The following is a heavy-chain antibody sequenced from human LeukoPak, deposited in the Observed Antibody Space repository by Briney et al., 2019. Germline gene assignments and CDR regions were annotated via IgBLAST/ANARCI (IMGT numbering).Heavy chain of an antibody. CDR2: INHSGST. V-gene: IGHV4-34*01. Sequence: SETLSLTCAVYGGSFSGYYWSWIRQPPGKGLEWIGEINHSGSTNYNPSLKSRVTISVDTSKNQFSLKLSPVTAADTAVYYCARGRVAARTFDPWGQGTLVTVSS. CDR3: ARGRVAARTFDP. CDR1: GGSFSGYY. D-gene: IGHD6-6*01. J-gene: IGHJ5*02.